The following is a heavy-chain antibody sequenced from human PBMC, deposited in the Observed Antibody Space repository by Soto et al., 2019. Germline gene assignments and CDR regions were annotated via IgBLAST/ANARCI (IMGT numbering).Heavy chain of an antibody. Sequence: EVPLVESGGGLVQPGGSLRLSFAASGFTVRGNSMSWARQAPGKGLEWVSVIYNDGSTYYADSVKGRFTISRDNSKSTLYLQMNSLRAEDTAVYYCARDLDTAWAPWLDHWAQGTLVTVSS. D-gene: IGHD5-18*01. CDR1: GFTVRGNS. CDR3: ARDLDTAWAPWLDH. J-gene: IGHJ4*02. CDR2: IYNDGST. V-gene: IGHV3-66*01.